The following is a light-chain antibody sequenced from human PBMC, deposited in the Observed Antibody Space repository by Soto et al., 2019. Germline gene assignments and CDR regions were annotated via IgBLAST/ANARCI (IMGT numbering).Light chain of an antibody. J-gene: IGKJ5*01. Sequence: VLTQSPATLSMSPGERVTLSCRASQSVSTFVAWYQHKPGQAPRPVIYDTFKRAPGVPDRFSGGGSGTDFSLTISSLEPEDFAVYYCQQRARWPMPFGQGTDWSL. CDR2: DTF. V-gene: IGKV3-11*01. CDR3: QQRARWPMP. CDR1: QSVSTF.